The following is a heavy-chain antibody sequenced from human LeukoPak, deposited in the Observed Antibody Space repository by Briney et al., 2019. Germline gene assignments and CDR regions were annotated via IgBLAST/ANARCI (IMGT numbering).Heavy chain of an antibody. CDR3: TRGVFSDV. CDR1: GFIFSDYH. J-gene: IGHJ6*04. Sequence: GGSLRLSCAASGFIFSDYHMNWIRQAPGKGLEWVSHINGGGTTKYYADSVRGRFTLSRDNAKNTLCLQMNNLRAEDTAVYYCTRGVFSDVWGTGTTVTVSS. V-gene: IGHV3-11*01. CDR2: INGGGTTK.